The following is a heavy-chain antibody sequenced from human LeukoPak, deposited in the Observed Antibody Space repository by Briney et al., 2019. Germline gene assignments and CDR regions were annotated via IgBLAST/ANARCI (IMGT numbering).Heavy chain of an antibody. Sequence: GGSLRLSCAASGFTFSSYSMNWVRQAPGKGLEWVSYISSSSSTIYYADSVKGRFTISRDNAKNSLYLQMNSLRAEDTAVYYCARAMYGSGSYYSDYWGQGTLVTVSS. CDR3: ARAMYGSGSYYSDY. CDR2: ISSSSSTI. V-gene: IGHV3-48*04. D-gene: IGHD3-10*01. CDR1: GFTFSSYS. J-gene: IGHJ4*02.